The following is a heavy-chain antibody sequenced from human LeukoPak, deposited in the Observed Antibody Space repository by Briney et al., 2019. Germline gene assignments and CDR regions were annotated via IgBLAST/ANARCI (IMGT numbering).Heavy chain of an antibody. CDR3: AREAYCSSTSCYRRGHAFDI. D-gene: IGHD2-2*01. Sequence: SETLSLTCAVYGGSFSGYYWSWIRQPPGKGLERIGEINHSGSTNYNPSLKSRVTISVDTSKNQFSLKLSSVTAADTAVYYCAREAYCSSTSCYRRGHAFDIWGQGTMVTVSS. CDR2: INHSGST. CDR1: GGSFSGYY. V-gene: IGHV4-34*01. J-gene: IGHJ3*02.